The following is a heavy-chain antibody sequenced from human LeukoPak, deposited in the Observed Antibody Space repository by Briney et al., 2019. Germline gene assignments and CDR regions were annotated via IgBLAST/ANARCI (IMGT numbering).Heavy chain of an antibody. CDR1: GDXVSSNSAA. CDR3: ARDPRTPAFDY. CDR2: TYYRSKWYY. Sequence: SQTLSLTCAISGDXVSSNSAAWSWVRQSPSRGLEWLGRTYYRSKWYYDYPVSVKSRITIIPDTSKNQFSLQLNSVTPEDTAVYYCARDPRTPAFDYWGQGTLVTVSS. D-gene: IGHD1-14*01. J-gene: IGHJ4*02. V-gene: IGHV6-1*01.